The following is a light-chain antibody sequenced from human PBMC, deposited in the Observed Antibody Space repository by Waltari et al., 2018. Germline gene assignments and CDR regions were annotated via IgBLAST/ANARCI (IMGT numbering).Light chain of an antibody. CDR1: QGVSSY. CDR2: AAS. V-gene: IGKV1-8*01. CDR3: QQYYSYPWT. J-gene: IGKJ1*01. Sequence: AIRITQSPSSLSASTGDRVTITCRASQGVSSYLAWYQQKPGKAPNLLIYAASTLQSGVPSRFSGSGSGTDFSLIISCLQSEDFATYYCQQYYSYPWTFGQGTKVEI.